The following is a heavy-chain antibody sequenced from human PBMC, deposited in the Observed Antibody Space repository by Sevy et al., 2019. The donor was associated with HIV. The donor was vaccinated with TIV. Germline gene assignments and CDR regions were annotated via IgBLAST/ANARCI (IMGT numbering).Heavy chain of an antibody. Sequence: GGSLRLSCAASGFTFDDFAMHRVRQVPGKGLEWVSGLNWDSGSVAYADSVKGRFTISRDNAKNALFLQMNSLRAEDTAVYYCAKDGGNIVLMVYAMGHFDYWGQGTLVTVSS. V-gene: IGHV3-9*01. D-gene: IGHD2-8*01. CDR3: AKDGGNIVLMVYAMGHFDY. J-gene: IGHJ4*02. CDR1: GFTFDDFA. CDR2: LNWDSGSV.